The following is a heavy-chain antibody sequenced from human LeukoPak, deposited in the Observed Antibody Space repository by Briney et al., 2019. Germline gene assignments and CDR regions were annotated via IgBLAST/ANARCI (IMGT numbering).Heavy chain of an antibody. J-gene: IGHJ4*02. CDR3: AILPATDTYYYDRSGYYRPGVH. D-gene: IGHD3-22*01. CDR2: IYSSGST. CDR1: SGSITSYY. Sequence: SETLSLTCTVSSGSITSYYWNWIRQPAGKGLEWIGRIYSSGSTGYNPSLKSRVTMSVDTSKNQFSLNLSSVTAADTAVYYCAILPATDTYYYDRSGYYRPGVHWGQGTLVTVSS. V-gene: IGHV4-4*07.